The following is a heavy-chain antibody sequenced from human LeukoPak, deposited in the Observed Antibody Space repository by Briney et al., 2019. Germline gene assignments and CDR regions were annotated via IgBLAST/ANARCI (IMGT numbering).Heavy chain of an antibody. Sequence: PGGSLRLSCAASGFTFSSYWMSWVRQAPGKGLEWVANIKQDGSEKYYVESVKGRFTISRDNAKNSLYLQKNSLRAEDTAVYYCARAEMGAHDYYGMDVWGQGTTVTVSS. CDR3: ARAEMGAHDYYGMDV. CDR2: IKQDGSEK. D-gene: IGHD5-24*01. J-gene: IGHJ6*02. CDR1: GFTFSSYW. V-gene: IGHV3-7*01.